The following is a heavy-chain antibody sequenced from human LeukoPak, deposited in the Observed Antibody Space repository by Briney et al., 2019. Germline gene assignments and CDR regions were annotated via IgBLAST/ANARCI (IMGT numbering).Heavy chain of an antibody. V-gene: IGHV3-21*01. CDR2: ISSTTTYI. CDR1: GFTFSSYS. D-gene: IGHD4-11*01. Sequence: GGSLRLSCAASGFTFSSYSMNWVRQAPGKGLEWVASISSTTTYIFYADSVEGRFTISRDNAKNSLYLQMNSLRAEDTAVYYCARDLTTVIAHVLYFDSWGQGTLVTVSS. J-gene: IGHJ4*02. CDR3: ARDLTTVIAHVLYFDS.